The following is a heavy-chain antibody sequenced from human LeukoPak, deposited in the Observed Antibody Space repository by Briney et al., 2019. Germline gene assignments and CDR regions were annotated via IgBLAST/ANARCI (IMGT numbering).Heavy chain of an antibody. J-gene: IGHJ4*02. CDR3: ARHGVYGDRADY. CDR1: GGSISSYY. V-gene: IGHV4-59*08. Sequence: ASETLSLTCTVSGGSISSYYWSWIRQPSGRGLEWIGYIYDSGSTNYNPSLKSRVTISVDTSKNQFSLKLSSVTAADTAVYYCARHGVYGDRADYWGQGTLVTVSS. CDR2: IYDSGST. D-gene: IGHD4-17*01.